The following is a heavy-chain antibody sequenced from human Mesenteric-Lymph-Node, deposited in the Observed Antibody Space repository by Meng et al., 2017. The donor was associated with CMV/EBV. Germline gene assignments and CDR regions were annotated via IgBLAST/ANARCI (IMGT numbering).Heavy chain of an antibody. CDR1: GGSISFSTYY. D-gene: IGHD4-17*01. Sequence: SETLSLTCTVSGGSISFSTYYWAWIRQPPGKGLEWIGSIYYSGSTYYNPSLKSRVTISVDTSKNQFSLKLTSVTAADTAVYFCARQESSFSGDYLPDAFDIWGPGTMVTVSS. V-gene: IGHV4-39*07. CDR2: IYYSGST. CDR3: ARQESSFSGDYLPDAFDI. J-gene: IGHJ3*02.